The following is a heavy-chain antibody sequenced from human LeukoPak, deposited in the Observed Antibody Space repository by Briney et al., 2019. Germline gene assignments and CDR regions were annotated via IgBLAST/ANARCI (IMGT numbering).Heavy chain of an antibody. Sequence: GESLQISCKGSGYSINNYWIGWVRQMPGKGVEWMGIIYPADSDIRYSPSFQGQVTISADKSISTAYLQWSSLKAADTAIYYCARQEYCSGGSCYTWFDPWGQGTLVIVSS. CDR3: ARQEYCSGGSCYTWFDP. D-gene: IGHD2-15*01. CDR1: GYSINNYW. V-gene: IGHV5-51*01. CDR2: IYPADSDI. J-gene: IGHJ5*02.